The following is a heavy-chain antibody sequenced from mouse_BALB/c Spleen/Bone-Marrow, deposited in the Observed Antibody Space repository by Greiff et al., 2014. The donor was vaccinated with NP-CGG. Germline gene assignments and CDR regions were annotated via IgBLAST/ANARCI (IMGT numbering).Heavy chain of an antibody. V-gene: IGHV14-3*02. Sequence: VQLQQSGAELVKPGASVKLSCTASGFNIKDTYMHWVKQRPEQGLEWIGRIDPANGNTKYDPKFQGKATITADTSSNTAYLQLSMQPSEVTAVYSGARYRDRNTATVDYWGQGTTLTVSS. CDR1: GFNIKDTY. CDR2: IDPANGNT. J-gene: IGHJ2*01. D-gene: IGHD1-2*01. CDR3: ARYRDRNTATVDY.